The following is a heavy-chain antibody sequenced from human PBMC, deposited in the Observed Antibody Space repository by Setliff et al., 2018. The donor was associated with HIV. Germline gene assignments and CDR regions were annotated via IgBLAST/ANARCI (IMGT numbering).Heavy chain of an antibody. D-gene: IGHD3-10*01. CDR2: IQHSGST. CDR1: AGSFSGYC. V-gene: IGHV4-34*01. Sequence: ASQTLSLTCAVYAGSFSGYCWSWIRQPPGKGLEWIGEIQHSGSTNYNPSVKCRVTIAVDTSKNQFSLKLSSVTAADTAVYYCARGRAPHYYYGSGSRSYYFDYWGQGTRVTVS. J-gene: IGHJ4*02. CDR3: ARGRAPHYYYGSGSRSYYFDY.